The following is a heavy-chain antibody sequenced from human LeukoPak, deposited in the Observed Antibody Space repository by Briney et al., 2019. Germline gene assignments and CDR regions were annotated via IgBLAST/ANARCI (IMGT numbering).Heavy chain of an antibody. J-gene: IGHJ3*02. CDR3: ARHRSGGSQDDAFDI. CDR2: IKQDGSEK. CDR1: GFTFTTYW. V-gene: IGHV3-7*01. Sequence: GGSLRLSCAASGFTFTTYWMSWVRQAPGKGLEWVADIKQDGSEKYYVDSVKGRFTISRQNAKNSLFLQMNSLRAEDTAVYYCARHRSGGSQDDAFDIWGQGTMVTVSS. D-gene: IGHD2-15*01.